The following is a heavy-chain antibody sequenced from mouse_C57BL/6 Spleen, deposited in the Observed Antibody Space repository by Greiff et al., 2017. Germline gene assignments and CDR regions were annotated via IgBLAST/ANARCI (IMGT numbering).Heavy chain of an antibody. D-gene: IGHD2-12*01. J-gene: IGHJ4*01. V-gene: IGHV5-16*01. CDR2: INYDGSST. CDR1: GFTFSDYY. Sequence: EVQVVESEGGLVQPGSSMKLSCTASGFTFSDYYMAWVRQVPEKGLEWVANINYDGSSTYYLDSLKSRFIISRDNAKNILYLQMSSLKSEDTATYYCARDPVKDAMDYWGQGTSVTVSS. CDR3: ARDPVKDAMDY.